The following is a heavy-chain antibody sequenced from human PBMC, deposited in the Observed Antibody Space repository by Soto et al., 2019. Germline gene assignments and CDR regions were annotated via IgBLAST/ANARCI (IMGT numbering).Heavy chain of an antibody. CDR1: GFSLSTSGVG. V-gene: IGHV2-5*01. CDR3: AHSPAYYDFWSGYSLGYFDY. Sequence: QITLKESGPTLVKPTQTLTLTCTFSGFSLSTSGVGVGWIRQPPGKALEWLALIYWNGDKRYSPSLKSRLTNPTSTSKNQVVLTMTNMDPVDTATYYCAHSPAYYDFWSGYSLGYFDYWGQGTLVTVSS. J-gene: IGHJ4*02. D-gene: IGHD3-3*01. CDR2: IYWNGDK.